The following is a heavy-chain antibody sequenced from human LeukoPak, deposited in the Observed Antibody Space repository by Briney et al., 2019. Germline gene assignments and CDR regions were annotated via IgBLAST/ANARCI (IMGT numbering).Heavy chain of an antibody. CDR1: GVSFSSFQ. V-gene: IGHV4-59*05. D-gene: IGHD6-13*01. J-gene: IGHJ5*02. CDR3: ASTIAAAGTGWFDP. Sequence: SETLSLTCTVSGVSFSSFQWSWIRQSPVKGLEWIGSIYYSGSTYYNPSLKSRVTISVDTSKNQFSLKLSSVTAADTAVYYCASTIAAAGTGWFDPWGQGTLVTVSS. CDR2: IYYSGST.